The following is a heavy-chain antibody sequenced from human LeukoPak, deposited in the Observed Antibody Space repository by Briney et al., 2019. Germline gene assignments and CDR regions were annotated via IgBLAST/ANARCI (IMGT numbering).Heavy chain of an antibody. CDR1: GAAISYYY. V-gene: IGHV4-59*01. CDR3: ARSSNYASDSYYAAY. D-gene: IGHD3-10*01. J-gene: IGHJ4*02. Sequence: SETLSLTCTVSGAAISYYYWTWIRQPPGKGLEWIGNIYYSGTASYNPSLKSRITISLDTSRNQFSLRLSSVTAADTAMYYCARSSNYASDSYYAAYWGQGTLVTVSS. CDR2: IYYSGTA.